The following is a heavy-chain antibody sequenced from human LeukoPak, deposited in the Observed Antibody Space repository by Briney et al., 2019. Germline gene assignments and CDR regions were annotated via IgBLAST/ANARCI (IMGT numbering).Heavy chain of an antibody. D-gene: IGHD6-13*01. V-gene: IGHV3-33*08. CDR2: IWNDGSKK. CDR3: ARVRANWYEDY. Sequence: GGSPRLSCAASGFSFSTFGMHWARRAPGKGLEWVAVIWNDGSKKFYAESVKGRFTISRDNAKNSLYLQMISLRAEDTAVYYCARVRANWYEDYWGQGTLVTVSS. CDR1: GFSFSTFG. J-gene: IGHJ4*02.